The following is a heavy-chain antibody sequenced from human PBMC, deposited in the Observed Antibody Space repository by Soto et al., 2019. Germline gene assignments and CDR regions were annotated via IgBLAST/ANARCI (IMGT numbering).Heavy chain of an antibody. V-gene: IGHV1-18*01. Sequence: QAQLVQSGAEVKEPGASVKVSCKASGYSFTTSGITWVRQAPGQGLEWTGWISTYNGNTNYAQKLQDRVTLTTDTSTNTAYMELRSLRSDDTAVYYCARRLYGDYDYWGQGTLVTVSS. CDR1: GYSFTTSG. CDR2: ISTYNGNT. J-gene: IGHJ4*02. CDR3: ARRLYGDYDY. D-gene: IGHD4-17*01.